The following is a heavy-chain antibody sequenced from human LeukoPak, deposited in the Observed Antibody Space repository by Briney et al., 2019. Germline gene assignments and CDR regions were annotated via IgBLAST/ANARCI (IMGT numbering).Heavy chain of an antibody. D-gene: IGHD5-12*01. CDR1: GFAFSTYW. V-gene: IGHV3-7*01. Sequence: GGSLRLSCAASGFAFSTYWMNWIRQAPGKGLEWVANIKQDGSEKYYLDSVKGRFTISRDNAKSLLYLHMSSLRAEDTAVYYYAKPITITGATDGFDIWGQGAKVIVSS. CDR2: IKQDGSEK. J-gene: IGHJ3*02. CDR3: AKPITITGATDGFDI.